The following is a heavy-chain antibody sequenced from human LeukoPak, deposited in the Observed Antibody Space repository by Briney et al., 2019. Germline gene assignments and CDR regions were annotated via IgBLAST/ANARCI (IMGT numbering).Heavy chain of an antibody. V-gene: IGHV1-18*01. Sequence: ASVKVSCKASGYTFTSYGISWVRQAPGQGLEWMGWISAYNGNTNYAQKLQGRVTMTTDTSTSTAYMELRSLRSDDTAVYYCARVGADGGNPDGYYYYYYMDVWGEGTTVTVSS. CDR2: ISAYNGNT. J-gene: IGHJ6*03. D-gene: IGHD4-23*01. CDR3: ARVGADGGNPDGYYYYYYMDV. CDR1: GYTFTSYG.